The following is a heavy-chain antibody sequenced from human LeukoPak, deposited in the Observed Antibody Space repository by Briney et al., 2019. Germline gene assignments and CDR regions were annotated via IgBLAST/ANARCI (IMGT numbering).Heavy chain of an antibody. D-gene: IGHD4-17*01. V-gene: IGHV3-23*01. CDR1: GFTFSSYA. CDR2: ISVGGGST. Sequence: TGGSLRLSCAASGFTFSSYAMSWVRQAPGKGLEWVSTISVGGGSTYYADSVKGRFTISRDNSKDTLDLQMNSLRVEDTAVYYCAKGGDLRTTVTFVHYLGQGTRVTVSS. J-gene: IGHJ4*02. CDR3: AKGGDLRTTVTFVHY.